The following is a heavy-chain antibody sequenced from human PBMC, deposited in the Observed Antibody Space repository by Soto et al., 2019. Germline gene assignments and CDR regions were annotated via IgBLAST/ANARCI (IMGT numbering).Heavy chain of an antibody. D-gene: IGHD6-13*01. CDR1: CYTFTNYG. Sequence: SCKATCYTFTNYGISWFLQMPGKGLEWMGRIDPSDSYTNYSPSFQGHVTISADKSISTAYLQWSSLKASDTAMYYCAIPGIAAVYYGMDVWGQGTTVTVSS. CDR2: IDPSDSYT. J-gene: IGHJ6*02. V-gene: IGHV5-10-1*01. CDR3: AIPGIAAVYYGMDV.